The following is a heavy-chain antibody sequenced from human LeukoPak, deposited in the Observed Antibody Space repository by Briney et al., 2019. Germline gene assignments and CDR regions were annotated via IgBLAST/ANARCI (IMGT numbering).Heavy chain of an antibody. CDR2: INHNGNVN. CDR3: ARERDIVAAIDY. CDR1: GFTFSSYW. V-gene: IGHV3-7*01. D-gene: IGHD5-12*01. J-gene: IGHJ4*02. Sequence: GGSLRLSCAASGFTFSSYWMNWARQAPGKGLEWVASINHNGNVNYYVDSVKGRFTISRDNAKNSLYLQMNSLRAEDTAVYYCARERDIVAAIDYWGQGTLVTVSS.